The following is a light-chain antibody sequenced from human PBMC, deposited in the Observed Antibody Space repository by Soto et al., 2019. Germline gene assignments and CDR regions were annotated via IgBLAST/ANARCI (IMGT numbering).Light chain of an antibody. CDR1: QSVSNN. V-gene: IGKV3-15*01. Sequence: EIVMTESPATLSVSPGERATLSCRASQSVSNNLAWYQQKSGQPPRLLVYGASISATGIPARFSGSGSGTEVTLSISSLQAEDFAVYFWQQYNIWQTWTVGQVTMSEIK. CDR2: GAS. J-gene: IGKJ1*01. CDR3: QQYNIWQTWT.